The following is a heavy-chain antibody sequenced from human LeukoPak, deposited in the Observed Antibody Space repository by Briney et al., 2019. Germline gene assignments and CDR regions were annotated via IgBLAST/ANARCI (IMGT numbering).Heavy chain of an antibody. CDR2: MYYTGST. V-gene: IGHV4-31*03. Sequence: PSETLSLTCTVSGGSISSGGYYWSWIRQHPGKGLEWIGYMYYTGSTSYYPSLKSRVTISVDTSKNQFSLKLSSVTAADTAVYYCARVSEYSSSSFDYWGQRTLVTVSS. CDR3: ARVSEYSSSSFDY. D-gene: IGHD6-6*01. CDR1: GGSISSGGYY. J-gene: IGHJ4*02.